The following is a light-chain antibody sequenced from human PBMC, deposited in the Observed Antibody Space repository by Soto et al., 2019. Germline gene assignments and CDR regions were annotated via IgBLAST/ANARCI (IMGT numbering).Light chain of an antibody. CDR1: QSISSW. Sequence: DIQMTKSHSTLSASVGDRVTITCRASQSISSWLAWYQQKPGKAPKLLIYDASSLESGVPSRFSGSGSGTEFTLTISSLQPDDFATYYCQQYNSYSQTFGQGTKVDIK. J-gene: IGKJ1*01. CDR3: QQYNSYSQT. CDR2: DAS. V-gene: IGKV1-5*01.